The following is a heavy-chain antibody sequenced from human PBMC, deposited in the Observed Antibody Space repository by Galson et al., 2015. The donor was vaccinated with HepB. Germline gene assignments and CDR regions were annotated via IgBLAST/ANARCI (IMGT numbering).Heavy chain of an antibody. J-gene: IGHJ4*02. CDR1: GFPFSSYA. CDR3: ARGHYYGSVDY. Sequence: SLRLSCAASGFPFSSYAMSWVRQTPGKGLEWVSTISDSGHITLYADSVKGRFTVSRDNSNNTLYLQMNSLRGDDTAVYFCARGHYYGSVDYWGQGILVTVSS. D-gene: IGHD3-10*01. CDR2: ISDSGHIT. V-gene: IGHV3-23*01.